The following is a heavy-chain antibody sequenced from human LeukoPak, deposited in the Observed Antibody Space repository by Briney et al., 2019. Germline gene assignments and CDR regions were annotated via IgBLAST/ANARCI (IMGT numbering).Heavy chain of an antibody. CDR1: GYTFTTYG. CDR2: ISAYNGNT. D-gene: IGHD3-10*01. Sequence: ASVKVSCKASGYTFTTYGISWCRQPPGQGLEGMGGISAYNGNTNYAQKLQGRVTMTTDTSTSTAYMELRSLRSDDTAVYYCARDGPELLWFGELLYPDYWGQGTLVTVSS. V-gene: IGHV1-18*01. J-gene: IGHJ4*02. CDR3: ARDGPELLWFGELLYPDY.